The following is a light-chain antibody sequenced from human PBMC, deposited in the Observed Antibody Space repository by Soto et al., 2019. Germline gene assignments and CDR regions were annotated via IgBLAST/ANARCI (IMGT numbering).Light chain of an antibody. CDR3: VLYMGTGISV. V-gene: IGLV8-61*01. J-gene: IGLJ3*02. Sequence: QTVVTQEPSFSVSPGRTVTLTCGLSSSSVSTSYYPSWYQLTPGQAPRTLIYSTNTRSSGVPNRFSGSILENKAALTITGAQADDESDYYCVLYMGTGISVFGGGTKLTVL. CDR1: SSSVSTSYY. CDR2: STN.